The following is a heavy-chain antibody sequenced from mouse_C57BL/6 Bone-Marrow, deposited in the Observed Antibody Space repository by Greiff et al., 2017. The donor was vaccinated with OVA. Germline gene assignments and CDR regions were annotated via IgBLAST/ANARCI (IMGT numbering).Heavy chain of an antibody. J-gene: IGHJ2*01. CDR1: GYTFTSYW. D-gene: IGHD1-1*01. Sequence: QVQLQQPGAELVKPGASVKMSCKASGYTFTSYWINWVKQRPGQGLEWIGDIYPGSGSTNYNEKFKSKATLTVDTSSSTAYMQLSSLTSEDSAVYYCASCYGSSYPSDYWGQGTPVTVSA. CDR3: ASCYGSSYPSDY. CDR2: IYPGSGST. V-gene: IGHV1-55*01.